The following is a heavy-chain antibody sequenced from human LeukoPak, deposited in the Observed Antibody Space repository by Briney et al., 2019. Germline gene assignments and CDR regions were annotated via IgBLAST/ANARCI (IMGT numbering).Heavy chain of an antibody. J-gene: IGHJ4*02. V-gene: IGHV4-34*01. CDR1: GVSFSGYY. Sequence: PSETLSLTCAVYGVSFSGYYWSWIRQPPGKGLEWIGEINHSGSTNYNPSLKSRVTISVDTSKNQFSLKLSSVTAADTAVYYCARVALATTIDYWGQGTLVTVSS. CDR2: INHSGST. CDR3: ARVALATTIDY. D-gene: IGHD5-24*01.